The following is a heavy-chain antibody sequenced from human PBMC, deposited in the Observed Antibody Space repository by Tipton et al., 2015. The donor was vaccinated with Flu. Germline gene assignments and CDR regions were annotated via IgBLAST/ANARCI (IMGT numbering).Heavy chain of an antibody. CDR3: ARGSGSGTDVTFYF. Sequence: TLSLTCTVSGGSISSSSYYWGWIHQPPGKGLEWIGSIYYSGSTYYNPSLKSRVTISVDTSKNQFSLKLSSVTAADTAVYYCARGSGSGTDVTFYFWGQGTLVTVSS. J-gene: IGHJ4*02. CDR1: GGSISSSSYY. D-gene: IGHD3-10*01. CDR2: IYYSGST. V-gene: IGHV4-39*07.